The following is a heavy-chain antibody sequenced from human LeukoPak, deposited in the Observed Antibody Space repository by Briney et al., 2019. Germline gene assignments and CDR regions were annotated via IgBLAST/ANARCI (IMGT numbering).Heavy chain of an antibody. CDR1: GFTFSLYE. V-gene: IGHV3-48*03. J-gene: IGHJ4*02. CDR3: ARDRLAYCGGDCYSGVLYIDY. Sequence: GGSLRLSCAASGFTFSLYEMNWVRQAPGKGLEWVSYISSSGTISYADSGKGRFTISRDNAKNSLYLQMNSLRAEHTAVYYCARDRLAYCGGDCYSGVLYIDYWGQGTLVTVSS. D-gene: IGHD2-21*02. CDR2: ISSSGTI.